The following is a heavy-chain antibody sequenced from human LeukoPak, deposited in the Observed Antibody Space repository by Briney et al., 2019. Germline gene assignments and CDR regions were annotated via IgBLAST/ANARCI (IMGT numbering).Heavy chain of an antibody. CDR3: ARGRGAIVLMVYVLDRYYFDY. V-gene: IGHV1-46*01. CDR1: GYTFTSYY. D-gene: IGHD2-8*01. CDR2: INPSGGST. J-gene: IGHJ4*02. Sequence: ASVKVSCKASGYTFTSYYMHWVRQAPGQGLEWMGIINPSGGSTSYAQKFQGRVTMTRDTSTSTVYMELSCLRSEDTAVYYCARGRGAIVLMVYVLDRYYFDYWGQGTLVTVSS.